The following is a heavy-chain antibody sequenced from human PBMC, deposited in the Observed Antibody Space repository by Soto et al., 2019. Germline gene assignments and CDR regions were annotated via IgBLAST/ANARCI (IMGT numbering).Heavy chain of an antibody. D-gene: IGHD3-22*01. J-gene: IGHJ4*02. CDR2: IIPIFGTA. V-gene: IGHV1-69*01. CDR1: GGTFSNYG. Sequence: QVQLVQSGAEVKKPGSSVKVSCKASGGTFSNYGVNWVRQAPGQGLEWMGGIIPIFGTANYAQKFQGRVTITADASTRTAYMELSSLISEDTAVYYCARDATLYDSTAYYYLYWGQGTLVTVSS. CDR3: ARDATLYDSTAYYYLY.